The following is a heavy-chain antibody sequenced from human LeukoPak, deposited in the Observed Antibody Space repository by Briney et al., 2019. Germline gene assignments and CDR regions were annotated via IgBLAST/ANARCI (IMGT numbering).Heavy chain of an antibody. CDR2: IYSGGST. D-gene: IGHD3-22*01. V-gene: IGHV3-66*01. CDR3: AREPDSSGFIDY. Sequence: GGSLRLSCAASGFTVSSNYMSWVRQAPGKGLEWVSVIYSGGSTYYADSVKGRFTISRDNSKNTLYLQMNSLRAEDTAVYYCAREPDSSGFIDYWAREPWSPSPQ. CDR1: GFTVSSNY. J-gene: IGHJ4*02.